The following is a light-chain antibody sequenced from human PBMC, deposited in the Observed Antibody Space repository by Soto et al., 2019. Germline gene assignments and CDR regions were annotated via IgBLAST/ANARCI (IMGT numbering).Light chain of an antibody. Sequence: QSALTQPASVSGSPGQSITISCTGTSSDVGSYNLVSWYQQHPGKAPKLMIYEGSQRPSGVSNRFSGSKSGNTASLTISGLQAEDEAEYYCCSFAGSRRLGVFGTGTKLTVL. V-gene: IGLV2-23*01. CDR2: EGS. CDR3: CSFAGSRRLGV. J-gene: IGLJ1*01. CDR1: SSDVGSYNL.